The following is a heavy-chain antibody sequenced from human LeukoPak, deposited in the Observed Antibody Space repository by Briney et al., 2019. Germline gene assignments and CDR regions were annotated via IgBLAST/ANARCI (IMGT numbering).Heavy chain of an antibody. J-gene: IGHJ1*01. V-gene: IGHV4-34*01. Sequence: SETLSLTCAVYGGSFSGYHWSWIRQPPGKGLEWIGEINPSGSTNYNPSLKSRVTISVDTSKNQFSLKLSSVTAADTAVYYCARAAHRRPAEYFQHWGQGTLVTVSS. CDR2: INPSGST. CDR3: ARAAHRRPAEYFQH. CDR1: GGSFSGYH.